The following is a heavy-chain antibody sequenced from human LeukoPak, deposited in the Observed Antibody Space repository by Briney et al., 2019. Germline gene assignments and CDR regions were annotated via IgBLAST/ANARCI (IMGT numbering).Heavy chain of an antibody. CDR1: GYSFTSYW. V-gene: IGHV5-10-1*01. CDR3: ARARNRWELLPFDY. J-gene: IGHJ4*02. CDR2: IDPSDSYT. Sequence: GESLKISCKGSGYSFTSYWIGWVRQMPGKGMEWMGRIDPSDSYTNYSPSFQGHVTISADKSNSTAYLQWSSLKASDTAMYYCARARNRWELLPFDYWGQGTLVTVSS. D-gene: IGHD1-26*01.